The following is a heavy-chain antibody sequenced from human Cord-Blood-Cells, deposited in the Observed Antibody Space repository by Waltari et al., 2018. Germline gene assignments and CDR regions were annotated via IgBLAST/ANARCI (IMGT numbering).Heavy chain of an antibody. J-gene: IGHJ4*02. CDR3: ARDVKDIVVVPAANDY. CDR1: GFTFSSYS. V-gene: IGHV3-48*02. D-gene: IGHD2-2*01. Sequence: EVQLVESGGGLVQPGGSLRLSCAASGFTFSSYSMNWVRQAPGKGLEGVSYISSSSSTIYYADSVKGRFTISRDNAKNSLYLQMNSLRDEDTAVYYCARDVKDIVVVPAANDYWGQGTLVTVSS. CDR2: ISSSSSTI.